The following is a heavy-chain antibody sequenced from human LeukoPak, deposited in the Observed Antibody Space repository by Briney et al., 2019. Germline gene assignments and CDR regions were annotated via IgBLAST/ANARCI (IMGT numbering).Heavy chain of an antibody. CDR1: GGSISSYY. CDR2: IYYSGST. CDR3: ARGRAQFAP. Sequence: SETLSLTCTVSGGSISSYYWSWIRQPPGKGLEWIGYIYYSGSTNYNPSLKSRVTISVDTSKNQFSLKLSSVTAADTAVYYCARGRAQFAPWGQGTLVTVSS. J-gene: IGHJ5*02. V-gene: IGHV4-59*01.